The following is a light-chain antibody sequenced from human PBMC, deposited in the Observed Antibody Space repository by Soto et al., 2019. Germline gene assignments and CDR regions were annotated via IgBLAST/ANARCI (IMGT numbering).Light chain of an antibody. CDR2: EVS. J-gene: IGLJ1*01. V-gene: IGLV2-8*01. CDR3: SSYARSNNPYV. CDR1: SSDIGVYNY. Sequence: QSVLTQPPSASGSPGQSVTISCTGTSSDIGVYNYVSWYQQHPGKAPKLMIYEVSKRPSGVPDRFSGSKSGNTASLTVSGLQAEDEADYYCSSYARSNNPYVFGAGTKVTGL.